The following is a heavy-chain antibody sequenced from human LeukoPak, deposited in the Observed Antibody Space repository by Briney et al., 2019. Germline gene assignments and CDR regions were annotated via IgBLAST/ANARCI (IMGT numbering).Heavy chain of an antibody. CDR2: LDPSGGST. V-gene: IGHV1-46*01. CDR3: ARVQGNYDSSDYAYDF. Sequence: ASVKVSCTASGYTFTSYYMHWVRQAPGQGLEWMGILDPSGGSTSCAQKFQGRVTMTRDTSTSTVYMDLSSLTSEDTGVYYCARVQGNYDSSDYAYDFWGQGTLVTVSS. J-gene: IGHJ4*02. CDR1: GYTFTSYY. D-gene: IGHD3-22*01.